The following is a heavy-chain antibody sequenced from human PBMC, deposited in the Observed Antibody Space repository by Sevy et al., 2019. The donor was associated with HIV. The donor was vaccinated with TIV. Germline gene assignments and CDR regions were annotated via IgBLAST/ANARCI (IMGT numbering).Heavy chain of an antibody. CDR1: GYTLTTYY. J-gene: IGHJ5*02. CDR3: ARALEIYRSSGYWFDP. CDR2: INPSGGNT. Sequence: GAAVNVSCKASGYTLTTYYMHWVRQAPGQGLEWMGIINPSGGNTNYAQKFQGRVTMTRDTSTSTVYMELSRLRSEDTAVYYCARALEIYRSSGYWFDPWGQGTLVTVSS. V-gene: IGHV1-46*01. D-gene: IGHD6-6*01.